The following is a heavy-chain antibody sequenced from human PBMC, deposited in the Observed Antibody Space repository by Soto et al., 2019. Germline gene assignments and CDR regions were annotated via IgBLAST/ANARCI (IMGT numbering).Heavy chain of an antibody. CDR3: AKTSADYDFWSGRMDV. J-gene: IGHJ6*04. CDR2: IYNDGSGGST. Sequence: GGSLRLSCAASGFIVSSNYMSWARQAPGKGLEWVSVIYNDGSGGSTYYADSVKGRFTISRDNSKNTLYLQMNSLRAEDTAVYYCAKTSADYDFWSGRMDVWGKGTTVTVSS. CDR1: GFIVSSNY. V-gene: IGHV3-53*01. D-gene: IGHD3-3*01.